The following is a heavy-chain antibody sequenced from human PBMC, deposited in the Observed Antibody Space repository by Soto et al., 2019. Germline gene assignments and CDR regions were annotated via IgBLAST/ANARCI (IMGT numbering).Heavy chain of an antibody. J-gene: IGHJ6*02. Sequence: GASVKVACKASGYTFTSYGISWVRQAPGQGLEWMGWISAYNGNTNYAQKLQGRVTMTTDTSTSTAYMELRSLRSDDTAVYYCARDQYSSSWYATIYYYYGMDVWGQGTTVTVSS. D-gene: IGHD6-13*01. CDR2: ISAYNGNT. CDR3: ARDQYSSSWYATIYYYYGMDV. V-gene: IGHV1-18*04. CDR1: GYTFTSYG.